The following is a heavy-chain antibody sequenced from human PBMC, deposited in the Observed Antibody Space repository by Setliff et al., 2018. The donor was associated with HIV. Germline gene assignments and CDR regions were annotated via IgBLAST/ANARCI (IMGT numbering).Heavy chain of an antibody. CDR3: AKGVQRLRPYYFDS. CDR1: GFPFSSYA. V-gene: IGHV3-23*01. J-gene: IGHJ4*02. CDR2: ISGTGGTT. D-gene: IGHD4-17*01. Sequence: GGSLRLSCAASGFPFSSYAMSWVRQAPGKGLEWVSCISGTGGTTYYADSVKGRFTISRDSSSNILFLEVSSLRAEDTAVYYCAKGVQRLRPYYFDSWGQGTLVTVSS.